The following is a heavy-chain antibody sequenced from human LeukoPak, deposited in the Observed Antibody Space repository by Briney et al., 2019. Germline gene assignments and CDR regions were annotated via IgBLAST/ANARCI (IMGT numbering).Heavy chain of an antibody. CDR3: ARAKGDYDWVDY. J-gene: IGHJ4*02. V-gene: IGHV4-59*01. CDR2: IYYSGST. Sequence: SETLSLTCTVSGGSISSYYWSWIRQPPGKGLEWIGYIYYSGSTNYNPSLKSRVTISVDTSKNQFSLKLSSVTAVDTAVYYCARAKGDYDWVDYWGQGTLVTVSS. CDR1: GGSISSYY. D-gene: IGHD4-17*01.